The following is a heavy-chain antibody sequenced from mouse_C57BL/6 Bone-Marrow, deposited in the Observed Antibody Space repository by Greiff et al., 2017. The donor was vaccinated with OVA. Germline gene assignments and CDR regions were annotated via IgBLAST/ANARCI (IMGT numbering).Heavy chain of an antibody. CDR2: ISRGSSTI. J-gene: IGHJ2*01. CDR3: ARSCDYGGFAY. V-gene: IGHV5-17*01. D-gene: IGHD2-4*01. Sequence: EVQVVESGGGLVKPGGSLKLSCAASGFTFSDYGMHWVRQAPEKGLEWVAYISRGSSTIYYADKVKGRFTISRDNAKNTLFLQMTSLRSDATAMYYSARSCDYGGFAYWGQGTTLTVSS. CDR1: GFTFSDYG.